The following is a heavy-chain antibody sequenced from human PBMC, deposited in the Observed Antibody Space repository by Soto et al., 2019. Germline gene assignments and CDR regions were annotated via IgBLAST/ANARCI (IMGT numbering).Heavy chain of an antibody. CDR3: AKDPGFLEFVGANPHYLKS. V-gene: IGHV3-30*18. CDR2: ISYDGSNK. Sequence: GGSLRLSCAASGFTFSSYGMHWVRQAPGKGLEWVAVISYDGSNKYYADSVKGRFTISRDNSKNTLYLQMNSLRAEDTAVYYCAKDPGFLEFVGANPHYLKSWGQGTLATVPS. J-gene: IGHJ5*02. CDR1: GFTFSSYG. D-gene: IGHD3-3*01.